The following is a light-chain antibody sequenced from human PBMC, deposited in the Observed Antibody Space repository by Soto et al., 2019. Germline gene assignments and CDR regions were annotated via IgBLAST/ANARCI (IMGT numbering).Light chain of an antibody. V-gene: IGLV2-23*02. J-gene: IGLJ1*01. CDR2: EVN. CDR3: CSSGGSPTYV. CDR1: SSNVGSYKL. Sequence: QSVLTQPASVSGSPGQSITISCTGASSNVGSYKLVSWYQQHPGKAPKLMIFEVNKRPSGVSNRFSGSKSGNTAPLTISGLKVEDEADYYCCSSGGSPTYVFGTGTKGTVL.